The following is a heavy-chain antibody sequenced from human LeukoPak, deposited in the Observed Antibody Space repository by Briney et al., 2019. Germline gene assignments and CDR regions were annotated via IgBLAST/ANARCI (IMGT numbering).Heavy chain of an antibody. CDR2: IYYSGST. V-gene: IGHV4-59*12. D-gene: IGHD3-22*01. J-gene: IGHJ5*02. Sequence: SETLSLTYTVSGGSISSYYWSWIRQPPGKGLEWIGYIYYSGSTNYNPSLKSRVTISVDTSKNQFSLKLSSVTAADTAVYYCAGYYDLNWFDPWGQGTLVTVSS. CDR1: GGSISSYY. CDR3: AGYYDLNWFDP.